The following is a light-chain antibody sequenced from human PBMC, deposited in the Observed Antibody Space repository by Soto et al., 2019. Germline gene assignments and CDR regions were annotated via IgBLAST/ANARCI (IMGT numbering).Light chain of an antibody. CDR1: SSDVGGYNY. CDR2: DVS. J-gene: IGLJ2*01. V-gene: IGLV2-14*01. Sequence: QSALTQPASVSGSPGQSITISCTGTSSDVGGYNYVSWYQQHPGKAPKLMIYDVSNRPSGVSNLFSGSKSGNTASLTISGRQAEDEADYYFSSYTSSSTRVVGGGTQLTVL. CDR3: SSYTSSSTRV.